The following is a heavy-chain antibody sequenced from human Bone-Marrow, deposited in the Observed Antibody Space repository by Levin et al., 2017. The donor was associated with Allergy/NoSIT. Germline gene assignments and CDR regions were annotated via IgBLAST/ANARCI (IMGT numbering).Heavy chain of an antibody. CDR2: IRSSGTFI. V-gene: IGHV3-21*01. J-gene: IGHJ6*02. CDR1: GFTFSTFA. Sequence: GESLKISCAASGFTFSTFAMNWVRQAPGKGLEWVSFIRSSGTFIYYADSVKGRFTISRDNTKNSLYLQIHSLRAEDTAVYYCARGHSMDVWGQGATVTVSS. CDR3: ARGHSMDV.